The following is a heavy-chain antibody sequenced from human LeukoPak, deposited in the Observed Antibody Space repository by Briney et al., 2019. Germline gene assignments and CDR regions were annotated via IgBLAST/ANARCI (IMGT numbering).Heavy chain of an antibody. D-gene: IGHD3-9*01. Sequence: ASVKVSCKASGYTFTSYGISWVRQAPGQGLEWIGWISAYNGNTNYAQKLQGRVTMTTDISTSTAYLQLRSLRSDDTAVYYGARDLKREADYWGQGTLVTVPS. CDR1: GYTFTSYG. V-gene: IGHV1-18*01. J-gene: IGHJ4*02. CDR3: ARDLKREADY. CDR2: ISAYNGNT.